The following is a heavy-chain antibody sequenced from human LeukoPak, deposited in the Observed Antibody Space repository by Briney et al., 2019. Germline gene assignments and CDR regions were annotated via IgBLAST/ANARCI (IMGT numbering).Heavy chain of an antibody. CDR2: ISYDGSNK. V-gene: IGHV3-30*04. Sequence: AGGSLRLSCAASGFIFSSYTMNWVRQAPGKGLEWVAVISYDGSNKYYADSVKGRFTISRDNSKNTLYLQMNSLRAEDTAVYYCARDAVVLSPDYYYYMDVWGKGTTVTVSS. CDR1: GFIFSSYT. J-gene: IGHJ6*03. D-gene: IGHD2-8*02. CDR3: ARDAVVLSPDYYYYMDV.